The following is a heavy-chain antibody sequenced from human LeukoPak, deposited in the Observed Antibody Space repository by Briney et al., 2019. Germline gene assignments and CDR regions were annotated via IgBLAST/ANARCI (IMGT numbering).Heavy chain of an antibody. V-gene: IGHV4-61*02. J-gene: IGHJ6*03. D-gene: IGHD4-17*01. CDR3: ARDGPGGDYVYYYYMDV. CDR2: IYTSGST. Sequence: SETLSLTCTVSGGSISSGSYYWSWIRQPAGKGLEWIGRIYTSGSTNYNPSLKSRVTISVDTSKNQFSLKLSSVTAADTAVYYCARDGPGGDYVYYYYMDVWGKGTTVTISS. CDR1: GGSISSGSYY.